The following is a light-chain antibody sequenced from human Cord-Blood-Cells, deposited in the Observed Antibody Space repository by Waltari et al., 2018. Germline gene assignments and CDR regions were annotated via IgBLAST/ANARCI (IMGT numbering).Light chain of an antibody. Sequence: SSELTQDPAVSVALGQTVRITCPGDSLRSYYAIWYQQKPGQAPVLVIYGKNNRPSGIPDRFSGSSSGNTASLTITGAQAEDEADYYCNSRDSSGNHLVFGGGTKLTVL. CDR1: SLRSYY. CDR3: NSRDSSGNHLV. J-gene: IGLJ3*02. CDR2: GKN. V-gene: IGLV3-19*01.